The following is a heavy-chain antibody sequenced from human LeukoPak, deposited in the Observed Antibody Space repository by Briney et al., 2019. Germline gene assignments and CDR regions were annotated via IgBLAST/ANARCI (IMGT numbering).Heavy chain of an antibody. CDR3: ARGDYYESSGYYPPRNWFDP. J-gene: IGHJ5*02. CDR2: FYYSGST. D-gene: IGHD3-22*01. Sequence: SETLPLTCTVSGGCISSYYWIWIEQHPGKGLEWIGYFYYSGSTNYNPSLNSRVTISVDTSKNQFSLKLSSVTAADTAVYYCARGDYYESSGYYPPRNWFDPWGQGTLVTVSS. V-gene: IGHV4-59*01. CDR1: GGCISSYY.